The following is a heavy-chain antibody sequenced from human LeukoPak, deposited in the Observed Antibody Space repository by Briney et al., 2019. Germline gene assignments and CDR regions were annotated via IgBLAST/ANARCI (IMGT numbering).Heavy chain of an antibody. CDR1: GYTFTSYG. Sequence: ASVKVSCKASGYTFTSYGISWVRQAPGQGLEWMGWISAYNGNTNYAQKLQGRVTMTTDTSTSTAYMELRSLRSDDTAVYYCARDTRLREPTEDFAYWGQGTLVTVSS. D-gene: IGHD5-12*01. J-gene: IGHJ4*02. CDR3: ARDTRLREPTEDFAY. V-gene: IGHV1-18*01. CDR2: ISAYNGNT.